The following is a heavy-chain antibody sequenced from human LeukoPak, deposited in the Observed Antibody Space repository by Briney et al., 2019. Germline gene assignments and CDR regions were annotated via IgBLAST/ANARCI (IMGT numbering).Heavy chain of an antibody. J-gene: IGHJ4*02. Sequence: PSETLSLTCTVSGGSIISYYGSWIRQPPGMGLEWIGYIYYSGSTNYNPSLKSRVTISVDTSKNQFSLKLNSVTAADTAVYYCARGRSSGSCPGTYWGQGTLVTVSS. V-gene: IGHV4-59*01. D-gene: IGHD1-26*01. CDR3: ARGRSSGSCPGTY. CDR2: IYYSGST. CDR1: GGSIISYY.